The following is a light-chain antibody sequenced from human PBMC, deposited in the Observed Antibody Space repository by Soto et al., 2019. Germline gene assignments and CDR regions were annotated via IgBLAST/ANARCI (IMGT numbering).Light chain of an antibody. V-gene: IGKV4-1*01. CDR1: QSVLYSSNNKNY. CDR3: QQYNSYWT. Sequence: DIVMTQSPDSLAVSLGERATINCKSSQSVLYSSNNKNYLAWYQQKPGQPPKLLIHWASTRESGVPDRFSGSGSGTDFTLTISSLQAEDVAVYYCQQYNSYWTFGQGTKVEIK. CDR2: WAS. J-gene: IGKJ1*01.